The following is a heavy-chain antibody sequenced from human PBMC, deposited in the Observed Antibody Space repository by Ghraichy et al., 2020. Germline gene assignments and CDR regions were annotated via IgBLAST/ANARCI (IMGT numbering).Heavy chain of an antibody. J-gene: IGHJ4*02. CDR3: ARGKSYVGHFDY. CDR1: GFTFSSYA. CDR2: ISYDGSNK. V-gene: IGHV3-30*04. Sequence: GESLNISCAASGFTFSSYAMHWVRQAPGKGLEWVAVISYDGSNKYYADSVKGRFTISRDNSKNTLYLQMNSLRAEDTAVYYCARGKSYVGHFDYWDQGTLVTVSS. D-gene: IGHD1-26*01.